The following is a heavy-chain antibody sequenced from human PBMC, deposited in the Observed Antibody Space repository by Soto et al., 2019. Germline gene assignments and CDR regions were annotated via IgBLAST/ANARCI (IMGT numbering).Heavy chain of an antibody. CDR1: EFTFSSYA. CDR2: ISGTGRVT. J-gene: IGHJ1*01. CDR3: AKDVHYDIVTGIEYFHH. D-gene: IGHD3-9*01. V-gene: IGHV3-23*01. Sequence: EVQLLESGGGLVQPGGSLKLSCAAFEFTFSSYAMSWVRQAPGKGLEWVSGISGTGRVTNYAESVKGRFTISRDNPKNTLYLQMNSLRAEDTAVYYCAKDVHYDIVTGIEYFHHWGQGTLVTVS.